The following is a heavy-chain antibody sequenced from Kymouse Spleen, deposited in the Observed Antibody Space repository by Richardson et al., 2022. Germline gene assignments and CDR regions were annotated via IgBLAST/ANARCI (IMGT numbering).Heavy chain of an antibody. Sequence: QVQLVESGGGVVQPGRSLRLSCAASGFTFSSYGMHWVRQAPGKGLEWVAVIWYDGSNKYYADSVKGRFTISRDNSKNTLYLQMNSLRAEDTAVYYCARDPSGSYYLNYYYGMDVWGQGTTVTVSS. CDR1: GFTFSSYG. CDR2: IWYDGSNK. J-gene: IGHJ6*02. D-gene: IGHD1-26*01. V-gene: IGHV3-33*01. CDR3: ARDPSGSYYLNYYYGMDV.